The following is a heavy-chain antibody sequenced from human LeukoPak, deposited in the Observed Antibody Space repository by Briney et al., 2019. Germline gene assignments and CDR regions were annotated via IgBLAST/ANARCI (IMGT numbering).Heavy chain of an antibody. CDR1: GASISSHY. CDR2: VSYSGST. Sequence: SETLSLTCTVSGASISSHYWSWIRQSPGKGLEWIGYVSYSGSTDYNPSLKSRVTLSVDTSKNQFSLKLSSVTAADTAVYYCARVALYDSSGYCGFDYWGQGTLVTVSS. V-gene: IGHV4-59*11. J-gene: IGHJ4*02. CDR3: ARVALYDSSGYCGFDY. D-gene: IGHD3-22*01.